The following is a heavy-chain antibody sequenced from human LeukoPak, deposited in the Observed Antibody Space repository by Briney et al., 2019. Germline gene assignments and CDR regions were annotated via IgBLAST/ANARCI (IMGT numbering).Heavy chain of an antibody. D-gene: IGHD1-14*01. Sequence: GGSLRLSCAASGFRFSSYWMSWVRQAPGRGLEWVANITQNGSEKYYVDSVKGRFTISRDNAKNSLCLQMSSLRVEDTAVYYCARGTRGARSSHSGTVYYYYMDVWGKGTTVSVSS. CDR1: GFRFSSYW. CDR3: ARGTRGARSSHSGTVYYYYMDV. V-gene: IGHV3-7*01. J-gene: IGHJ6*03. CDR2: ITQNGSEK.